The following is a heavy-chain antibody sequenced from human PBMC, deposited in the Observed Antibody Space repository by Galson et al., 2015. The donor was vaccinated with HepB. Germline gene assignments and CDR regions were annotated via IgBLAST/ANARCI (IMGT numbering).Heavy chain of an antibody. CDR1: GGTFSSYA. Sequence: SVKVSCKASGGTFSSYAISWVRQAPGQGLEWMGRIIPILGIANYAQKFQGRVTITADKSTSTAYMELSSLRSEDTAAYYCAREGAFMITSKRGAFDIWGQGTMVTVSS. CDR3: AREGAFMITSKRGAFDI. V-gene: IGHV1-69*04. CDR2: IIPILGIA. J-gene: IGHJ3*02. D-gene: IGHD3-16*01.